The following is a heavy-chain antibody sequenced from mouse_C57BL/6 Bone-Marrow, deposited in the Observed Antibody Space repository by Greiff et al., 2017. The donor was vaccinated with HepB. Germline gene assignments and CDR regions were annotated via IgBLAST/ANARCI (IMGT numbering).Heavy chain of an antibody. D-gene: IGHD1-1*01. Sequence: EVQRVESGAELVRPGSSVKMSCKTSGYTFTSYGINWVKQRPGQGLEWIGYIYIGNGYTEYNEKFKGKATLTSDTSSSTAYMQLSSLTSEDSAIYFCARSGPYYYGSRYFDYWGQGTTLTVSS. CDR2: IYIGNGYT. CDR1: GYTFTSYG. CDR3: ARSGPYYYGSRYFDY. V-gene: IGHV1-58*01. J-gene: IGHJ2*01.